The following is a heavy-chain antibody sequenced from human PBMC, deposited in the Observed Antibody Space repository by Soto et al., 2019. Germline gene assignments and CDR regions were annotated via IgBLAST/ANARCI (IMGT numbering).Heavy chain of an antibody. J-gene: IGHJ2*01. V-gene: IGHV6-1*01. Sequence: SQTLSLTCAISGDSVSSNSAAWNWIRQSPSRGLEWLGRTYYRSKWYNDYAVSVKSRITINPDTSKNQFSLQLNSVTPEDTAVYYCAHTDYCSGGSCYGWYFDLWGRGTLVTVSS. CDR1: GDSVSSNSAA. CDR3: AHTDYCSGGSCYGWYFDL. CDR2: TYYRSKWYN. D-gene: IGHD2-15*01.